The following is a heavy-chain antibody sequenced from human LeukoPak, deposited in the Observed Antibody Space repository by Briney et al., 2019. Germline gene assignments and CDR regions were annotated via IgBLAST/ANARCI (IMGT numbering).Heavy chain of an antibody. CDR1: GFIFSSYS. CDR3: ARDRVDGGIPGGNAFDI. CDR2: ISSRSRYI. Sequence: GGSLRLSCAASGFIFSSYSMNWVRQAPGKGLEWVSSISSRSRYIYYTGSVKGRFTISRDNAKNSLYLQMNSLRVEDTAVYYCARDRVDGGIPGGNAFDIWGQGTMVTVSS. D-gene: IGHD4-23*01. J-gene: IGHJ3*02. V-gene: IGHV3-21*01.